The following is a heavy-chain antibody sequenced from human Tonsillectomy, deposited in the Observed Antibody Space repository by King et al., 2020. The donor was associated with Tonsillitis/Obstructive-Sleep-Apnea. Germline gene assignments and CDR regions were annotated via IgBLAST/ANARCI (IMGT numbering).Heavy chain of an antibody. Sequence: QLQESGPGLVKPSETLSLTCTVSGGSISSNTYYWGWIRQPPGKGLEWVGSIYYSGSTYYNPSLKSRVTMSVDTSKNQFSLRLTSVTAADTAVYYCARHAPSSSWPIDYWGQGTLVTVSS. V-gene: IGHV4-39*01. CDR3: ARHAPSSSWPIDY. CDR1: GGSISSNTYY. CDR2: IYYSGST. D-gene: IGHD6-13*01. J-gene: IGHJ4*02.